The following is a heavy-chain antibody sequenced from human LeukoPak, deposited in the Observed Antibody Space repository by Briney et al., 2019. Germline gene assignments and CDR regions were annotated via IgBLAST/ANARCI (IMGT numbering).Heavy chain of an antibody. J-gene: IGHJ4*02. D-gene: IGHD3-3*01. CDR2: INPNSDGT. V-gene: IGHV1-2*02. CDR1: GYTFTDYY. Sequence: GASVKVSCKASGYTFTDYYMHWVRQAPGQGLEWMGWINPNSDGTNYAQKFQGRVTMTRDTSISTAYMELSRLRSDDTAVYYCARPYYDFWSGSYPLDYWGQGTLVTVSS. CDR3: ARPYYDFWSGSYPLDY.